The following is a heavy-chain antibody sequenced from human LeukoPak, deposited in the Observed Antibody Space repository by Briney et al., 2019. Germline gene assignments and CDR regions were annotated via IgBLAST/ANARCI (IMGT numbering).Heavy chain of an antibody. CDR2: IKEDESAK. CDR3: ARAVDVADY. V-gene: IGHV3-7*01. Sequence: GGSLRLSCVASGFIFTDHWMSWVRQAPGKGLDWVANIKEDESAKFYADSARGRFTISRDNAKNSVYLEMNNLRVEDTAVYYCARAVDVADYWGRGTLVTVSS. CDR1: GFIFTDHW. D-gene: IGHD3-16*01. J-gene: IGHJ4*02.